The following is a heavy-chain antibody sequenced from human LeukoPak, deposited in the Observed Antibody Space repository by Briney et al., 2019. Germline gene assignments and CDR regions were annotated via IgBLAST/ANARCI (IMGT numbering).Heavy chain of an antibody. Sequence: GSSVKVSCKASGGTLSSYAISWVRQAPGQGLEWMGRIIPILGIANYAQKFQGRVTITADKSTSTAYMELSSLRSEDTAVYYCARAGGAGYYYDSSGLNWFDPWGQGTLVTVSS. CDR1: GGTLSSYA. CDR3: ARAGGAGYYYDSSGLNWFDP. CDR2: IIPILGIA. J-gene: IGHJ5*02. V-gene: IGHV1-69*04. D-gene: IGHD3-22*01.